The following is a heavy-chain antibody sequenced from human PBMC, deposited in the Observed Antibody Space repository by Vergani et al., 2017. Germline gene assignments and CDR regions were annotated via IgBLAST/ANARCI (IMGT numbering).Heavy chain of an antibody. V-gene: IGHV3-15*01. Sequence: EVQLLESGGGLVQPGGSLRLTCAASEFTFSNYAMNWVRQAPGKGLEWVGRIKSKTDGGTTDYAAPVKGRFTISRDDSKNTLYLQMNSLKTEDTAVYYCTTVLRSRWLLFYYYYYMDVWGKGTTVTVSS. CDR2: IKSKTDGGTT. D-gene: IGHD5-24*01. J-gene: IGHJ6*03. CDR3: TTVLRSRWLLFYYYYYMDV. CDR1: EFTFSNYA.